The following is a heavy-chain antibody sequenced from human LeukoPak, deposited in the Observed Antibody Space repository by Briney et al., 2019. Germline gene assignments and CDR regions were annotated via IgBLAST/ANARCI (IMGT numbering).Heavy chain of an antibody. V-gene: IGHV3-30*04. CDR3: ARNTDDYGDYVTPTHFDY. CDR1: GFTFSSYA. CDR2: ISYDGSNK. D-gene: IGHD4-17*01. J-gene: IGHJ4*02. Sequence: PGGSLRLSCAASGFTFSSYAMHWVRQAPGKGLEWVAVISYDGSNKYYADSVKGRFTISRDNAKNSLYLQMNSLRAEDTAVYYCARNTDDYGDYVTPTHFDYWGQGTLVTVSS.